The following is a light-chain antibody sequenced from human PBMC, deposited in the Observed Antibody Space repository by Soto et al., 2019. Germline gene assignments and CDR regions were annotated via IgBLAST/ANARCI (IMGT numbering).Light chain of an antibody. Sequence: ETVLTQSPATFSVSPGERATLSCRASQSIGSNLAWYQQRPGQPPRLLIYSASTRATGVPAGFSGGGSGTELTLTITSPESEDFALYNCHKDNKWPVFRFGQGTRVETK. V-gene: IGKV3-15*01. CDR2: SAS. J-gene: IGKJ1*01. CDR1: QSIGSN. CDR3: HKDNKWPVFR.